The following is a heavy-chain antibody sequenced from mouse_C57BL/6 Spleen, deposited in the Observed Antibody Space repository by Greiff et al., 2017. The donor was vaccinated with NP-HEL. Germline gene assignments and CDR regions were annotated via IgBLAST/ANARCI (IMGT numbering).Heavy chain of an antibody. CDR1: GYTFTSYW. CDR2: IHPNSGST. CDR3: ARKGSYDYDDWFAY. J-gene: IGHJ3*01. Sequence: QVQLQQPGAELVKPGASVKLSCKASGYTFTSYWMHWVKQRPGQGLEWIGMIHPNSGSTNYNEKFKSKATLTVDKSSSTAYMQLSSLTSEDSAVYYCARKGSYDYDDWFAYWGQGTLVTVSA. D-gene: IGHD2-4*01. V-gene: IGHV1-64*01.